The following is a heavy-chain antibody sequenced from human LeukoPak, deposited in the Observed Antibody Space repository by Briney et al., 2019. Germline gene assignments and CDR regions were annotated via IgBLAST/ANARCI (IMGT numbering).Heavy chain of an antibody. D-gene: IGHD5-12*01. CDR2: ISPSGDIT. CDR3: AKDDAWLRYAC. Sequence: GGTLRLSCVASGFTFSNHGMNWVRQAPGKGLEWVSGISPSGDITYYADSVKGRFTVSRDNFKNTLYLQMNSLRTEDTAVYFCAKDDAWLRYACWGPGTLVTVSS. CDR1: GFTFSNHG. J-gene: IGHJ4*02. V-gene: IGHV3-23*01.